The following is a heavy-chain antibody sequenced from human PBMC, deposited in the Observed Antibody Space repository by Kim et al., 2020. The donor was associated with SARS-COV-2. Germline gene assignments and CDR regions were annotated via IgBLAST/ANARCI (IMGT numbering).Heavy chain of an antibody. Sequence: GNGKTVYSQKFQGRVTFTTDTSASTAYVELSSLRSEDSAVYYCLGGYYFDYWGQGTLVTVSS. CDR3: LGGYYFDY. V-gene: IGHV1-3*01. J-gene: IGHJ4*02. D-gene: IGHD2-15*01. CDR2: GNGKT.